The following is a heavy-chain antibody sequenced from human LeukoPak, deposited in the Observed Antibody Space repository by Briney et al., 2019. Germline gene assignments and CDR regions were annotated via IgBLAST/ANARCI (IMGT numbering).Heavy chain of an antibody. D-gene: IGHD3-22*01. Sequence: SETLSLTCTVSGVSISSYYWSWIRQPPGKGLEWIGYIYYSGSTNYNPSLKSRVTISVDTSKNQFSLKLSSVTAADTAVYYCASSPYYDSLDWFDPWGQGTLVTVSS. J-gene: IGHJ5*02. CDR3: ASSPYYDSLDWFDP. V-gene: IGHV4-59*01. CDR2: IYYSGST. CDR1: GVSISSYY.